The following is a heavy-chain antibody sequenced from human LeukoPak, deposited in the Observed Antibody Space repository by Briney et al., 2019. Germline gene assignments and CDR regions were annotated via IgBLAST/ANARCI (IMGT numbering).Heavy chain of an antibody. Sequence: SETLSLTCTVSSGSISSSTYYWAWIRQPPGKGLEWIENIFYSGSTYYNPSLKSRVTISVDTSKNQFSLKLSSVTAADTAVYYCARGLLWFGEPRGTLDPWGQGTLVTVSS. J-gene: IGHJ5*02. V-gene: IGHV4-39*07. CDR2: IFYSGST. D-gene: IGHD3-10*01. CDR1: SGSISSSTYY. CDR3: ARGLLWFGEPRGTLDP.